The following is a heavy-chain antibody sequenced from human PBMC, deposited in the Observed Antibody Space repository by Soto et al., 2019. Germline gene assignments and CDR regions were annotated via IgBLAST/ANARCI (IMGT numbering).Heavy chain of an antibody. V-gene: IGHV4-59*01. J-gene: IGHJ4*02. D-gene: IGHD5-18*01. Sequence: SETLSLTCTISGGSISSYYWSWIRQPPGKGLEWIGYIYYSGSTNYNPSLKSRVPISVDTSKNQFSLKLSSVTAADTAVYYCARTLYSYRPRFYYWGQGTLVTVSS. CDR3: ARTLYSYRPRFYY. CDR1: GGSISSYY. CDR2: IYYSGST.